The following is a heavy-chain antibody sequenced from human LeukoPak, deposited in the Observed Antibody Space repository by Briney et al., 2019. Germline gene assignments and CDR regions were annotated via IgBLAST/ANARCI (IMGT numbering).Heavy chain of an antibody. CDR1: GYAISTGYF. J-gene: IGHJ4*02. CDR2: INHSGST. D-gene: IGHD5-18*01. V-gene: IGHV4-38-2*02. CDR3: ARHFGALIQLWSIGGTSDFDY. Sequence: SETLSLTCTVSGYAISTGYFWGWIRQPPGKGLEWIGEINHSGSTNYNLSLKSRVTMSVDTSKNQFSLKLSSVTAADTAVDYCARHFGALIQLWSIGGTSDFDYWGQGTLVTVSS.